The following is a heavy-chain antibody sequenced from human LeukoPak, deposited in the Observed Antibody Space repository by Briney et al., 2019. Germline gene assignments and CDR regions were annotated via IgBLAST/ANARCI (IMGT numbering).Heavy chain of an antibody. V-gene: IGHV4-34*01. Sequence: SETLSLTCAVSGGSFSGYYWSWIRQPPGKGLEWIGEINHSGSTNYNPSLKSRVTISVDTSKNQFSLKLSSVTAADTAVYYCARRTRIYSSSSRISWGYFDYWGQGTLVTVSS. CDR1: GGSFSGYY. J-gene: IGHJ4*02. D-gene: IGHD6-6*01. CDR2: INHSGST. CDR3: ARRTRIYSSSSRISWGYFDY.